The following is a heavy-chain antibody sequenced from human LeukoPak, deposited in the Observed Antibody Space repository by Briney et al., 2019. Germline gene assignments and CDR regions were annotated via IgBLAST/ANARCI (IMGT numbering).Heavy chain of an antibody. Sequence: PSETLSLTCTVSGGSISSYYWSWIRQPPGKGLEYIGYIYYSGSTNYNPSLKSRVTISVDTSKNQFSLKLRSVTAADTAVYYCARDSASTGYMNAFDIWGQGTMVTVSS. D-gene: IGHD3-22*01. V-gene: IGHV4-59*01. CDR1: GGSISSYY. CDR3: ARDSASTGYMNAFDI. CDR2: IYYSGST. J-gene: IGHJ3*02.